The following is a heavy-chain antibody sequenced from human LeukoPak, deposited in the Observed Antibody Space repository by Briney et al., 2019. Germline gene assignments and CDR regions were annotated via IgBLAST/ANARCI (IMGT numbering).Heavy chain of an antibody. D-gene: IGHD6-13*01. Sequence: GGSLRLSCAASGFAFSSYWMTWVRQAPGKGVEWVANINEDGREEHYLDSVRGRYSISRDNAKNSLYLRMNSLRAEDTAVYYCARDGSNRDIWFDPWGQGTLVTVSS. CDR3: ARDGSNRDIWFDP. J-gene: IGHJ5*02. CDR2: INEDGREE. V-gene: IGHV3-7*03. CDR1: GFAFSSYW.